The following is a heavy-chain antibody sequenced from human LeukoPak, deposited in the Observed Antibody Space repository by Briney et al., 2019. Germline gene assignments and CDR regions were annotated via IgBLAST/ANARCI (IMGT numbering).Heavy chain of an antibody. D-gene: IGHD3-10*01. Sequence: SETLSLTCAVYGGSFSGYYWSWIRQPPGKGLEWIGEINHSGSTNYNPSLKSRVTISVDTSKNQFSLKLSSVTAADTAVYYCARIPTNGSGSYWGQGTLVTVSS. CDR3: ARIPTNGSGSY. V-gene: IGHV4-34*01. CDR1: GGSFSGYY. CDR2: INHSGST. J-gene: IGHJ4*02.